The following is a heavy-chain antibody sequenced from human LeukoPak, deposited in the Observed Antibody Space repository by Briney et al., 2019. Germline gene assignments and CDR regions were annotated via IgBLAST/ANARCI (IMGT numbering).Heavy chain of an antibody. CDR2: IYYSGST. V-gene: IGHV4-39*01. J-gene: IGHJ4*02. CDR1: GGSVSSSSYY. CDR3: ARRKGRFLEWLPFDY. Sequence: SETPSLTCTVSGGSVSSSSYYWGWIRQPPGKGLEWIGSIYYSGSTYYNPSLKSRVTISVDTSKNQFSLKLSSVTAADTAVYYCARRKGRFLEWLPFDYWGQGTLVTVSS. D-gene: IGHD3-3*01.